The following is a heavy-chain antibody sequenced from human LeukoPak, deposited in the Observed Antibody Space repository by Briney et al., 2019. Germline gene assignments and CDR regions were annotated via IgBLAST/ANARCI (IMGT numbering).Heavy chain of an antibody. Sequence: PGGSLRLSCAASGSTFSNYWMSWVRQPPGEGLEWVANIKQDGSEKYYVDSVKGRFTISRDNAKNSLYLQMNNLSIEDTAVYYCARDGDGYKSIPFDYWGQGALVTVSS. V-gene: IGHV3-7*01. CDR1: GSTFSNYW. CDR2: IKQDGSEK. J-gene: IGHJ4*02. D-gene: IGHD5-24*01. CDR3: ARDGDGYKSIPFDY.